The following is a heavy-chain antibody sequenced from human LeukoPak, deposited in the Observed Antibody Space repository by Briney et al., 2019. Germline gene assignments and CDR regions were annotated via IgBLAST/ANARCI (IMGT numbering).Heavy chain of an antibody. D-gene: IGHD6-19*01. Sequence: GSLRLSCVASGFTFSSYAMTWVRQAPGKGLEWVSVITSSGGSTYYADSVKGRFTVSRDNSKNTLYLQMNSLRAEDTAVYYCAHTSGHSCGWYSWGQGTLVTVSS. CDR3: AHTSGHSCGWYS. CDR2: ITSSGGST. J-gene: IGHJ4*02. V-gene: IGHV3-23*01. CDR1: GFTFSSYA.